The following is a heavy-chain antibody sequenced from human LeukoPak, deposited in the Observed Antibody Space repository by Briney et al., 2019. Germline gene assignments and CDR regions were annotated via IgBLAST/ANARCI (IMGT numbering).Heavy chain of an antibody. Sequence: IPSETLSLTCTVSGDSISSYYWTWLRQPPGKGLEWIGYIYYSGSTNYDPSLKSRVTISVDTSKNQFSLKLSSVTAADTAVYYCARQGRGYGGNSDYWGQGTLVTVSS. CDR2: IYYSGST. CDR1: GDSISSYY. CDR3: ARQGRGYGGNSDY. J-gene: IGHJ4*02. D-gene: IGHD4-23*01. V-gene: IGHV4-59*08.